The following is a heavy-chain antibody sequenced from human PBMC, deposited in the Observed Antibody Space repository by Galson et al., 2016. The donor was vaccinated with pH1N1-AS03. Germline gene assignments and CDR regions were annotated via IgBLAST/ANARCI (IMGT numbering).Heavy chain of an antibody. D-gene: IGHD2-2*01. J-gene: IGHJ4*02. CDR2: ISAYNGNT. CDR1: GYTFTSYG. V-gene: IGHV1-18*01. CDR3: ARVQYQLLPSDY. Sequence: SVKVSCKASGYTFTSYGISWVRQAPGQGLERMGWISAYNGNTNYAQKLQGRVTMTTDTSTSTAYMELRSLRSDDTAVYYWARVQYQLLPSDYWGQGTLVTVSS.